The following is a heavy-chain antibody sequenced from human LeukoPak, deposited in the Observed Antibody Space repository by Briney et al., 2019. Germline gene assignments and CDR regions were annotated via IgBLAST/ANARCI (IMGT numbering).Heavy chain of an antibody. CDR3: ARPHRRELLVGAFDI. J-gene: IGHJ3*02. D-gene: IGHD1-26*01. CDR2: IYHSGST. Sequence: PSETLSLTCAVSGGSISSSNWWSWVRQPPGKGLEWIGEIYHSGSTNYNPSLKSRVTISVDKSKNQFSLRLSSVTAADTAVYYCARPHRRELLVGAFDIWGQGTMVTVSS. CDR1: GGSISSSNW. V-gene: IGHV4-4*02.